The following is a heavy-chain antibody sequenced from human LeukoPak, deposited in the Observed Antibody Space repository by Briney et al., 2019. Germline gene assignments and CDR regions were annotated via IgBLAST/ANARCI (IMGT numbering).Heavy chain of an antibody. J-gene: IGHJ4*02. CDR2: ISYDGSNK. D-gene: IGHD2-2*01. CDR1: GFTFSSYA. CDR3: ARGQKRGYCSSTSCYAPNFDY. V-gene: IGHV3-30-3*01. Sequence: GGSLRLSCAASGFTFSSYAMHWVRQAPGKGLEWVAVISYDGSNKYYADSVKDRFTISRDNSKNTVYLQMNRLRAEDTAVYYCARGQKRGYCSSTSCYAPNFDYWGQGTLVTVSS.